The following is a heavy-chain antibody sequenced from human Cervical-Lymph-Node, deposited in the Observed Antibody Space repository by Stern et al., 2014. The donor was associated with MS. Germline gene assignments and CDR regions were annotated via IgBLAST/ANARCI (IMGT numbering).Heavy chain of an antibody. J-gene: IGHJ5*02. CDR1: GYTFTSYY. CDR3: ARAVGATDDWFDP. V-gene: IGHV1-46*01. Sequence: QLVQSGAEVKKPGASVKVSCKASGYTFTSYYMHWVRQAPGQGLEWMGIINPSGGSKSDAKKFQGRVTMTRDTSTSTVYMELSSLRSEDTAVYYWARAVGATDDWFDPWGRGTLVTVSS. D-gene: IGHD1-26*01. CDR2: INPSGGSK.